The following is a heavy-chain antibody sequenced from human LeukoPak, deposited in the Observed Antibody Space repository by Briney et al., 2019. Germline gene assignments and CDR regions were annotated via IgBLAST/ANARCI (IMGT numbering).Heavy chain of an antibody. D-gene: IGHD3-22*01. Sequence: SGGSLRLSCAASGFTFSCYVMTWVRQAPGKGLEGVSSVSGGGDSTYYADSVKGRFTISRANSKSTLYLQMNSLRDGDTAVYYCAKCLLRGYYDTSGYYFFDDWGQGALVGVSS. CDR1: GFTFSCYV. CDR2: VSGGGDST. V-gene: IGHV3-23*01. J-gene: IGHJ4*02. CDR3: AKCLLRGYYDTSGYYFFDD.